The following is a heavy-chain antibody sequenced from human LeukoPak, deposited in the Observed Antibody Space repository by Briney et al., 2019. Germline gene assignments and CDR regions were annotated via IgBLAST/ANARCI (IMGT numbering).Heavy chain of an antibody. CDR3: ARDYSYSYDY. Sequence: PGGSLRLSCAAYGCTFSIYWMHWVRQAPGKGLVWVSRIDGDGSSTSYADSVKGRFTISRDNAKNTLYLQMNSLRAEDTAVYYCARDYSYSYDYWGQGTLVTVSS. J-gene: IGHJ4*02. D-gene: IGHD3-10*01. CDR1: GCTFSIYW. CDR2: IDGDGSST. V-gene: IGHV3-74*01.